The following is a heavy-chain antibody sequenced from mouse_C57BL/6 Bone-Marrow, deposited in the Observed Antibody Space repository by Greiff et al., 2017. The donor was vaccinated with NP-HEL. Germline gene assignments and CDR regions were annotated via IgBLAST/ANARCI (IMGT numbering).Heavy chain of an antibody. CDR2: IRHKANGYTS. Sequence: EVQVVESGGGLVQPGGSLSLSCAASGFTFTDYYMSWVRQPPGKALEWLGFIRHKANGYTSEYSASVTGRFTISSDNSQSILSLQMNALRAKDSATYYCARSIYYDYADDPFDAMDYWGQGTSVTVSS. CDR3: ARSIYYDYADDPFDAMDY. J-gene: IGHJ4*01. V-gene: IGHV7-3*01. CDR1: GFTFTDYY. D-gene: IGHD2-4*01.